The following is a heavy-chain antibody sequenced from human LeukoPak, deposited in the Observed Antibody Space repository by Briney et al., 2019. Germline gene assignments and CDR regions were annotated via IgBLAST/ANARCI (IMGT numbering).Heavy chain of an antibody. D-gene: IGHD5-18*01. CDR1: GGPFSGYY. V-gene: IGHV4-34*01. J-gene: IGHJ4*02. CDR2: INHSGSN. Sequence: SETLSLTCAVYGGPFSGYYWRWIRQPPGKGLEGMGEINHSGSNNYNPSLKRRVTISVDTSKNQFSLKLSSVTAADTAVYYCARTMRQGGYSYGYPAYYFDYWGQGTLVTVSS. CDR3: ARTMRQGGYSYGYPAYYFDY.